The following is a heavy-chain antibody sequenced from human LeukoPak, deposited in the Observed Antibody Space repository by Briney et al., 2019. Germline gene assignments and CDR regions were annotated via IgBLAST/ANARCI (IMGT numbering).Heavy chain of an antibody. D-gene: IGHD1-26*01. CDR1: GYTFTGYY. CDR2: MNPNSGNT. V-gene: IGHV1-8*02. Sequence: ASVKVSCKASGYTFTGYYMHWVRPATGQGLEWMGWMNPNSGNTGYAQKFQGRVTMTRNTSISTAYMELSSLRSEDTAVYYCARKWELQYYGMDVWGQGTTVTVSS. CDR3: ARKWELQYYGMDV. J-gene: IGHJ6*02.